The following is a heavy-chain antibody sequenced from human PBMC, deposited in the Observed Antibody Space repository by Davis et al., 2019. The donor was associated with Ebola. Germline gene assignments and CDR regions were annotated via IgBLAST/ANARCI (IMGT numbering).Heavy chain of an antibody. J-gene: IGHJ4*02. CDR3: ARSNSRKFFDY. CDR1: GYTFTSYG. Sequence: ASVKVSCKASGYTFTSYGISWVRQAPGQGLEWMGIINLSGGSTSYAQKFQGRVTMTRDTSSSTVYMELSSLRSEDTAVYYCARSNSRKFFDYWGQGTLVTVSS. CDR2: INLSGGST. D-gene: IGHD1-1*01. V-gene: IGHV1-46*01.